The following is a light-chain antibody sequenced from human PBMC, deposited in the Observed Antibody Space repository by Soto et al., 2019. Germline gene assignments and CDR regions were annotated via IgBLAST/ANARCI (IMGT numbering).Light chain of an antibody. Sequence: QSVLTQPPSASGSTGQSVTSSCTRTSSEVGGYNYVSWYQQHPGKAPKLMIYEVSKRPSGVPDRFSGSKSGNTASLTVSGLQAEDEADYYCSSYAGSNNLGVFGGGTKLTVL. CDR2: EVS. CDR3: SSYAGSNNLGV. CDR1: SSEVGGYNY. J-gene: IGLJ2*01. V-gene: IGLV2-8*01.